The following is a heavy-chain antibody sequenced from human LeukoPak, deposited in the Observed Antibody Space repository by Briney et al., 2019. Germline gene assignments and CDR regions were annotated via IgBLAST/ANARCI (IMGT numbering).Heavy chain of an antibody. D-gene: IGHD5-12*01. CDR2: ISSSRII. Sequence: GGSLRLSCAASGFTFSDYYINWVRQAPGKGLEWVSSISSSRIIYYADSVKGRFTISRDNAKNSLYLQMNSLRAEDTAVYYCAKDRAGGYSGDKTGGYFDYWGQGTLVTVSS. CDR1: GFTFSDYY. J-gene: IGHJ4*02. V-gene: IGHV3-69-1*01. CDR3: AKDRAGGYSGDKTGGYFDY.